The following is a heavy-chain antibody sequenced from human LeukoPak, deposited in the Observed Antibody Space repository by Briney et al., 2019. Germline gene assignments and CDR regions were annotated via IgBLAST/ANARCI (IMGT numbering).Heavy chain of an antibody. CDR1: GFTFSSYA. D-gene: IGHD1-26*01. V-gene: IGHV3-30-3*01. J-gene: IGHJ3*02. CDR2: ISYDGSNK. Sequence: GGSLRLSCAASGFTFSSYAMHWVRQAPGKGLEWVAVISYDGSNKYYADSVKGRFTISRDNSKNTLYLQMNSLRAEDTAVYYCAARQRSGSYYAGGPHDAFDIWGQGTMVTVSS. CDR3: AARQRSGSYYAGGPHDAFDI.